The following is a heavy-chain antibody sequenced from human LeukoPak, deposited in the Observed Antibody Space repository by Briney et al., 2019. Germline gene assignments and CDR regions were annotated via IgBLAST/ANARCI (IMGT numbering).Heavy chain of an antibody. CDR3: AREDGGNSPDY. V-gene: IGHV3-21*01. CDR1: GFTFSSYS. CDR2: ISSSSSYI. J-gene: IGHJ4*02. D-gene: IGHD4-23*01. Sequence: GGSLRLSCAASGFTFSSYSMNWVRQAPGKGLEWVSSISSSSSYIYYADSVKGRFTISRDNAKNSLYLQMNSLRAEDAAVYYCAREDGGNSPDYWGQGTLVTVSS.